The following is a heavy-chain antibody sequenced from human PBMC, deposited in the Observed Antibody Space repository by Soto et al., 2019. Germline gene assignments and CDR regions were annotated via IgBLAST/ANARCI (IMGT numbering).Heavy chain of an antibody. D-gene: IGHD1-1*01. V-gene: IGHV1-69*13. CDR2: IIPIFGTA. J-gene: IGHJ3*02. CDR3: ASTGGQVGAFDI. Sequence: SVKVSCKASGGTFSSYAISWVRQAPGQGLEWMGGIIPIFGTANYAQKFQGRVTITADESTSTAYMELSSLRSEDTAVYYCASTGGQVGAFDIWGQGTMVTVSS. CDR1: GGTFSSYA.